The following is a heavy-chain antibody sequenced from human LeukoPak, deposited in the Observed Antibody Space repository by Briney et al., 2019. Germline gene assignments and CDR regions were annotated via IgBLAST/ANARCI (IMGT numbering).Heavy chain of an antibody. CDR3: AKAPNYYGSGSYYNNWFDP. V-gene: IGHV3-23*01. CDR1: GFAISSYA. D-gene: IGHD3-10*01. CDR2: ISSGGGRT. Sequence: PGGSLRLSCAASGFAISSYAIRWVRQAPGKGLEWVSSISSGGGRTYYADSVKGRFTISSDNSKNTLYLQMDSLRAEDTDIYYCAKAPNYYGSGSYYNNWFDPWGQGTLVTASS. J-gene: IGHJ5*02.